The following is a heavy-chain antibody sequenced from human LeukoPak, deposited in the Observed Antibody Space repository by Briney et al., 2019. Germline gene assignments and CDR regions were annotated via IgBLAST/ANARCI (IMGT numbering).Heavy chain of an antibody. CDR2: ITSSSSYI. J-gene: IGHJ4*02. Sequence: TTGGSLRLSCAASGFTFSNYSMNWVRQAPGKGLEWVSSITSSSSYIYYADSVKGRFTISRDNAKNSLYLQMNSLRAEDTAVYYCAREASGYYSFDYWGQGTLVTVSS. CDR1: GFTFSNYS. V-gene: IGHV3-21*01. D-gene: IGHD3-22*01. CDR3: AREASGYYSFDY.